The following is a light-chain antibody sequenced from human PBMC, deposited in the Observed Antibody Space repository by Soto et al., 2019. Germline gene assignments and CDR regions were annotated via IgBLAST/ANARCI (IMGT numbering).Light chain of an antibody. CDR3: HPDYAAHHT. CDR2: WAS. CDR1: QSVLNSSNNKNY. Sequence: IVMTQSPDSLAVSLGERATIKCTSSQSVLNSSNNKNYLAWYQQKPGHPPKLLMYWASTRESGVPDRFSGSGSVTDFTLTISSMQAGDVAGDYCHPDYAAHHTFRQGTKLEIK. J-gene: IGKJ2*01. V-gene: IGKV4-1*01.